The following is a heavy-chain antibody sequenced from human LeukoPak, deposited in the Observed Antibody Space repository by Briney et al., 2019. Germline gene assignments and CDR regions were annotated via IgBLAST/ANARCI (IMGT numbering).Heavy chain of an antibody. CDR2: INHSGST. CDR3: ARGRAFDI. V-gene: IGHV4-34*01. J-gene: IGHJ3*02. CDR1: GGSFRGYY. Sequence: PSETLSPTCAVYGGSFRGYYWSWIPQPPGKGLEWIGEINHSGSTNYNPSLKSRVTISVDTSKNQFSLKLSSVTAADTAVYYCARGRAFDIWGQGTMVTVSS.